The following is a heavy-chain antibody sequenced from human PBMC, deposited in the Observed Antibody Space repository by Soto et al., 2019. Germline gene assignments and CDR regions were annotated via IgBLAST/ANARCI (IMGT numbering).Heavy chain of an antibody. CDR2: IYHSGST. D-gene: IGHD3-22*01. V-gene: IGHV4-4*02. CDR3: ARDDSSGYYYGTKAFDI. Sequence: SETLSLTCAVSGGSISSSNWWSWVRQPPGKGLEWIGEIYHSGSTNYNPSLKSRVTISVDKSKNQFSLKLSSVTAADTAVYYCARDDSSGYYYGTKAFDIWGQGTMVTVSS. CDR1: GGSISSSNW. J-gene: IGHJ3*02.